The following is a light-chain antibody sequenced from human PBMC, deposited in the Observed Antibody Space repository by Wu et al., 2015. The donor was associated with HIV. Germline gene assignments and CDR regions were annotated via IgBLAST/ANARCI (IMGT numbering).Light chain of an antibody. V-gene: IGKV3-15*01. CDR2: DVD. CDR3: QQYTHWPPLT. J-gene: IGKJ4*01. Sequence: ILMTQSPATLSVSPGERATLSCRASQTVNRNLAWYQQRPGQAPRLLIYDVDIRATGISAGFTGSGFGTDFTLTISGLRSDDVAIYYCQQYTHWPPLTFGGGTRVEIK. CDR1: QTVNRN.